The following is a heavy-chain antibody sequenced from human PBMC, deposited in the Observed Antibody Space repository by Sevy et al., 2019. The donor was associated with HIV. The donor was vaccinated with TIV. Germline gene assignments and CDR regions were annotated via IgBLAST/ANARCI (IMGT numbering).Heavy chain of an antibody. V-gene: IGHV4-39*02. D-gene: IGHD6-6*01. CDR3: AREAARYDYDYGMDV. CDR1: GDTIVSSGHY. J-gene: IGHJ6*02. CDR2: VYYNGHT. Sequence: SETLSLTCTISGDTIVSSGHYWGWIRQTPGKGLEWIGSVYYNGHTYSNPSLKSRLTISIDTSKNQFSLNLNSVTAADAGIYFCAREAARYDYDYGMDVWGQGTLVTVSS.